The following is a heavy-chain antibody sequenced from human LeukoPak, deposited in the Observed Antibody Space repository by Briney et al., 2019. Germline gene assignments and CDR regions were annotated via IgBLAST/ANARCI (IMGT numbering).Heavy chain of an antibody. Sequence: PGESLKLSCQGSGYSFINYWIGWGRQMPGKGLEWMGIIYPADSDTRYNPSFQGQVTISVDKSSDTAYLQWSSLRASDTAMYYCARRRGYSRTWYGWDYWGPGTLVTVSS. J-gene: IGHJ4*02. CDR2: IYPADSDT. CDR3: ARRRGYSRTWYGWDY. V-gene: IGHV5-51*03. CDR1: GYSFINYW. D-gene: IGHD6-13*01.